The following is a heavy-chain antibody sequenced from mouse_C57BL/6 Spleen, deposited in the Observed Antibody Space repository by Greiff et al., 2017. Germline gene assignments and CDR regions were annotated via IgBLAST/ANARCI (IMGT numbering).Heavy chain of an antibody. V-gene: IGHV1-61*01. CDR1: GYTFTSYW. D-gene: IGHD4-1*01. Sequence: QVQLQQPGAELVRPGSSVKLSCKASGYTFTSYWMDWVKQRPGQGLEWIGNIYPSDSETHYNQKFKDKATLTVDKSSSTAYMQLSSLTSEDSAVYYCARDAGTTWFAYWGQGTLVTVSA. CDR3: ARDAGTTWFAY. CDR2: IYPSDSET. J-gene: IGHJ3*01.